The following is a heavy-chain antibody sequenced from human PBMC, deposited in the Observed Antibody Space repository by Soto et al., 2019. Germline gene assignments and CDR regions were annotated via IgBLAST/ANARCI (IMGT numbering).Heavy chain of an antibody. D-gene: IGHD4-17*01. CDR2: IWFDGSNK. V-gene: IGHV3-33*01. CDR3: ARDPSDYGDYVRGPGH. J-gene: IGHJ4*02. Sequence: GGSLRLSCAASGFTFSNYGMHWVRQAPGKGLEWVAVIWFDGSNKYYADSVKGRFTISRDNSKNTLYLQMNSLRAEDTAMYYCARDPSDYGDYVRGPGHWGQGTLVTVSS. CDR1: GFTFSNYG.